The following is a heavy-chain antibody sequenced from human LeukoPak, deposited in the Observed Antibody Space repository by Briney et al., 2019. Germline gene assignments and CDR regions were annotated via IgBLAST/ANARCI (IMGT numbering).Heavy chain of an antibody. V-gene: IGHV3-7*01. CDR2: IKPDGSEK. J-gene: IGHJ4*02. CDR3: AIKNDY. Sequence: GGSLRLSCTASGFTFSPYWMTWVRQAPGKGLEWVANIKPDGSEKYYVDSVKGRFTISRDNTKNSVYLKMNSLRAEDTAVYYCAIKNDYWGQGTLVTVSS. CDR1: GFTFSPYW.